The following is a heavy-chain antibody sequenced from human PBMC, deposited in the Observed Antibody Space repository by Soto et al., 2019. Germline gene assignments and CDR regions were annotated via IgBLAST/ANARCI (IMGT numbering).Heavy chain of an antibody. D-gene: IGHD2-21*02. CDR1: GGTFSSYA. CDR2: IIPIFGTA. Sequence: QVQLVQSGAEVKKPGSSVKVSCKASGGTFSSYAISWVRQAPGQGLEWMGGIIPIFGTANYAQKFQGRVTISADESTSTAYMELSSLRSEDTAVYYFARGLNLAYCGGDCYAAFDYWGQGTLVTVSS. V-gene: IGHV1-69*01. CDR3: ARGLNLAYCGGDCYAAFDY. J-gene: IGHJ4*02.